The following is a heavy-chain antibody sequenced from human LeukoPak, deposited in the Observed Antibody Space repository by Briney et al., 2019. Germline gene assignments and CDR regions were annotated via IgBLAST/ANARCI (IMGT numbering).Heavy chain of an antibody. D-gene: IGHD5-18*01. Sequence: SETLSLTCAVYGGSFSGYYWSWIRQPPGKGLEWIGEINHSGSTNYNPSLKSRVTISVDTSKNQFSLKLSSVTAADTAVYYCARLPRGYSYGYPRFDPWGQGTLVTVSS. J-gene: IGHJ5*02. V-gene: IGHV4-34*01. CDR1: GGSFSGYY. CDR3: ARLPRGYSYGYPRFDP. CDR2: INHSGST.